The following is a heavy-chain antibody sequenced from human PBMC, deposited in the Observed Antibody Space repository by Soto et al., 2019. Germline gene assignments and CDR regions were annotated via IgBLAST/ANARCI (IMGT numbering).Heavy chain of an antibody. CDR2: ITGSGSHS. V-gene: IGHV3-23*01. D-gene: IGHD3-10*01. Sequence: EVQLLQSGGGLVQPGGSLRLSCMASGYPSSTYGFSTYAMTWVRQPPGKGLEWVSVITGSGSHSYYADSVKGRFTISRDNSRNTLFLQMDSLRADDTAVYFCAKGTSSEFLLSFDDWGHGTLVTVSP. CDR1: GYPSSTYGFSTYA. J-gene: IGHJ4*01. CDR3: AKGTSSEFLLSFDD.